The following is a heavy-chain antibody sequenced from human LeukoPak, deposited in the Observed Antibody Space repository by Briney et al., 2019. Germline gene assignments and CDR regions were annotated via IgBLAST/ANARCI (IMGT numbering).Heavy chain of an antibody. CDR3: ATDGAGFDT. Sequence: PGGSLRLSCAASGFTFNDYYMSWIRQAPGKGLEWLSYINIGGTNTHYADSVEGRFTISRDNAKKSLYLEMNNLRVEDTAVYYCATDGAGFDTWGQGVLVTVSS. CDR1: GFTFNDYY. J-gene: IGHJ5*02. V-gene: IGHV3-11*01. CDR2: INIGGTNT.